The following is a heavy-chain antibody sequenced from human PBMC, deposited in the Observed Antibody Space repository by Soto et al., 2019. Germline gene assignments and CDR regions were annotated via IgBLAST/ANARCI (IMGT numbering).Heavy chain of an antibody. J-gene: IGHJ6*02. Sequence: ASVKVSCKASGYTFTSYAMHWVRQAPGQRLEWMGWINAGNGNTKYSQKFQGRVTITRDTSASTAYMELSSLRSEDTAVYYCARTSRRRSPLYYYYYYGMDVWAQGTTVTVSS. CDR2: INAGNGNT. D-gene: IGHD3-16*01. V-gene: IGHV1-3*01. CDR3: ARTSRRRSPLYYYYYYGMDV. CDR1: GYTFTSYA.